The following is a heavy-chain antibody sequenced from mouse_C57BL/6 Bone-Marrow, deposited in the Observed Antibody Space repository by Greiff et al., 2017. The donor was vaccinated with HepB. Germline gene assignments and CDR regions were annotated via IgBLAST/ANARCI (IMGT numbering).Heavy chain of an antibody. CDR1: GYSFTGYF. V-gene: IGHV1-20*01. Sequence: EVQRVESGPELVKPGDSVKISCKASGYSFTGYFMNWVMQSHGKSLEWIGRINPYNGDTFYNQKFKGKATLTVDKSSSTAHMELRSLTSEDSAVYYCARMVLRSFDYWGQGTTLTVSS. CDR2: INPYNGDT. CDR3: ARMVLRSFDY. D-gene: IGHD1-1*01. J-gene: IGHJ2*01.